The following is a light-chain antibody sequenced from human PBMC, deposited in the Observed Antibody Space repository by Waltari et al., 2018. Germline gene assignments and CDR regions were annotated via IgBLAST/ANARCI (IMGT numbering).Light chain of an antibody. J-gene: IGKJ2*01. CDR3: QQYYSAPNT. CDR2: WAS. CDR1: QSVLHTNNKNC. Sequence: DIVMTQSPDSLAVSLGERATINCKSSQSVLHTNNKNCLAWYQQKPGQPPEMPIYWASPRESGVPSRFTGSGSGTDFTLAISSLQAEDVAVYYCQQYYSAPNTFGQGTKLEIK. V-gene: IGKV4-1*01.